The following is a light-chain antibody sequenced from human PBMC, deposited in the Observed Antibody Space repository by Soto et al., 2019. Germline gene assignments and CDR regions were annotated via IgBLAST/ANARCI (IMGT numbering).Light chain of an antibody. Sequence: AIQMTQSPSSLSASVGDRVTITCRASQDIRNDLGWYQQKPGRAPKLLIYAASNLQSGVPSRFSGSGSGTVFPLTISSPPPEVFGSLSFRQYYNPPRPFAQGPRLEI. CDR2: AAS. J-gene: IGKJ2*01. CDR1: QDIRND. CDR3: RQYYNPPRP. V-gene: IGKV1-6*01.